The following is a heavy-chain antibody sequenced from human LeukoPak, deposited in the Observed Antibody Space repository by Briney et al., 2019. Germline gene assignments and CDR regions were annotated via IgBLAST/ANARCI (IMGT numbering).Heavy chain of an antibody. CDR3: ARDQGDSSGYYYR. CDR1: GYTFTSYD. CDR2: VIPILGVE. J-gene: IGHJ5*02. V-gene: IGHV1-69*04. D-gene: IGHD3-22*01. Sequence: SVKVSCKASGYTFTSYDINWVRQAPGQGLEWMGRVIPILGVENYAQKFQGRVTITADTSTSAAYMELSSLRSEDTAVYYCARDQGDSSGYYYRWGQGTLVTVSS.